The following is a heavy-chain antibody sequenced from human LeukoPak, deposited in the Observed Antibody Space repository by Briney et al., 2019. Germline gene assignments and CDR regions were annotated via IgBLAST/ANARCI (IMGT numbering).Heavy chain of an antibody. CDR3: ARDRGDYSDYSDFFDA. V-gene: IGHV3-33*01. CDR2: IWYDGSKK. J-gene: IGHJ4*02. CDR1: GFTFSSYG. D-gene: IGHD4-11*01. Sequence: PGGSLSLSCATSGFTFSSYGFHWVRQAPIKGLEWVAVIWYDGSKKYYADSVKGRFTISRDDSKNTVYLQMDSLRAEDTAMYYCARDRGDYSDYSDFFDAWGQGTLVTFSS.